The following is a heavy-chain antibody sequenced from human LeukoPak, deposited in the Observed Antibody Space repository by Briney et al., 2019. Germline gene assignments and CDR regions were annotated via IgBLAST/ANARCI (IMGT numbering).Heavy chain of an antibody. CDR3: ARDKDAFDI. V-gene: IGHV3-53*01. CDR2: IYSGSST. Sequence: GGSLRLSCAASGFTVSSNYMNWVRQAPGKGLEWVSIIYSGSSTYYADSVRGRFTISRDNSKNTLYLQMNSLRAEDTAVYYCARDKDAFDIWGQGTMVTVPS. CDR1: GFTVSSNY. J-gene: IGHJ3*02.